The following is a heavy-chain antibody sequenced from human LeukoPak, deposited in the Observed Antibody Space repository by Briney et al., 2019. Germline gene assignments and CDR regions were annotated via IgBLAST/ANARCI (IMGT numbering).Heavy chain of an antibody. CDR1: GFTFYDYA. D-gene: IGHD5-24*01. CDR3: VKDRGLRNQWLQITYDS. Sequence: GGSLRLSCAASGFTFYDYAMHWVRHAPGKGLEWVSGISWNSVNIGHEDSVKGRFTISRDNAKNSLHLQMNSLRPEDTALYYCVKDRGLRNQWLQITYDSWGQGTLVTVSS. V-gene: IGHV3-9*01. J-gene: IGHJ4*02. CDR2: ISWNSVNI.